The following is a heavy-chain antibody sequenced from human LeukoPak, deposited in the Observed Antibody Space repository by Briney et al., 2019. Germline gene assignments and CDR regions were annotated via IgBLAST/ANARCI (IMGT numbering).Heavy chain of an antibody. V-gene: IGHV4-31*03. J-gene: IGHJ3*02. CDR3: ARVTPPHHAFDI. Sequence: PSQTLSLTCTVSGGSISSGGYYWSWIRQHPGKGLEWIGYIDYSGNTYYNPSLKSRVTISVDTSKNQFSLKLSCVTAADTAVYYCARVTPPHHAFDIWGQGTMVTVSS. CDR2: IDYSGNT. CDR1: GGSISSGGYY.